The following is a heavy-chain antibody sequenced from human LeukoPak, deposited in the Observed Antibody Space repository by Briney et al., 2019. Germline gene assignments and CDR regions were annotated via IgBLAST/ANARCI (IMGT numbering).Heavy chain of an antibody. CDR1: GFTFDDYG. CDR2: INWNGGST. CDR3: ARGGIGSSYPQPDAFDI. V-gene: IGHV3-20*04. Sequence: GGSLRLSCAASGFTFDDYGMSWVRQAPGKGLEWFSGINWNGGSTGYADSVKGRFTISRDNAKNSLYLQMNSLRAEDTALYYCARGGIGSSYPQPDAFDIWGQGTMVTVSS. J-gene: IGHJ3*02. D-gene: IGHD6-13*01.